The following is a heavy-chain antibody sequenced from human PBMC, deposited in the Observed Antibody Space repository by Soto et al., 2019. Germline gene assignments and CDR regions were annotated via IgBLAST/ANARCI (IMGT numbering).Heavy chain of an antibody. CDR1: GFTFRSYA. CDR2: ISGSGGGT. J-gene: IGHJ4*02. V-gene: IGHV3-23*01. CDR3: TKHLSNGSPDY. D-gene: IGHD2-8*01. Sequence: GSLRLSCAASGFTFRSYAMSWVRQAPGKGLEWVSLISGSGGGTYYADSVKGRFTISRDNAKNTLYLQMNSLRAEDTAVFYCTKHLSNGSPDYWGQGTLVTVS.